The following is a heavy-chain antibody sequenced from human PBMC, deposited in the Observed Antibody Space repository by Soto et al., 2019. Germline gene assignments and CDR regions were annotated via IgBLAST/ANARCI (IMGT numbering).Heavy chain of an antibody. V-gene: IGHV3-21*01. CDR2: ISSSSSYI. CDR3: AREMDYYYYYGMDV. CDR1: GFTFSSYS. J-gene: IGHJ6*02. Sequence: PGGSLRLSCAASGFTFSSYSMNWVRQAPGKGLEWVSSISSSSSYIYYADSVKGRFTISRDNAKNSLYLQMNSLRAEDTAVYYCAREMDYYYYYGMDVWGQVTTVTVSS.